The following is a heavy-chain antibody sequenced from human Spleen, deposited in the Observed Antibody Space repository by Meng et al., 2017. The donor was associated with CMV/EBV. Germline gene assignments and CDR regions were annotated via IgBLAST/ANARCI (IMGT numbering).Heavy chain of an antibody. CDR1: GFSFNEFG. V-gene: IGHV3-21*01. Sequence: GGSLRLSCSTSGFSFNEFGMHWVSQAPGKGLEWVSSISSSSSYIYYADSVKGRFTISRDNAKNSLYLQMNSLRAEDTAVYYCARDSMVRGYCGGGCCYSGVYYWGQGTLVTVSS. CDR3: ARDSMVRGYCGGGCCYSGVYY. CDR2: ISSSSSYI. D-gene: IGHD2-15*01. J-gene: IGHJ4*02.